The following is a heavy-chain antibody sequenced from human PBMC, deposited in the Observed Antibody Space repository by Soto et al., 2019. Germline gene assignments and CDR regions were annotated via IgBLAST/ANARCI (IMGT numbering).Heavy chain of an antibody. D-gene: IGHD3-9*01. CDR3: ARRFRSRRTHFDNWFDP. CDR2: IYYSGST. CDR1: GGSISSSSYY. V-gene: IGHV4-39*01. Sequence: SETLSLTCTVSGGSISSSSYYWGWIRQPPGKGLEWIGSIYYSGSTYYNPSLKSRVTISVDTSKNQFSLKLSSVTAADTAVYYCARRFRSRRTHFDNWFDPWGQGTLVTVSS. J-gene: IGHJ5*02.